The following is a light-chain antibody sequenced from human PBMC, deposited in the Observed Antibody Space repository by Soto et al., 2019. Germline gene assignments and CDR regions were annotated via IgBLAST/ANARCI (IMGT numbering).Light chain of an antibody. V-gene: IGLV2-14*01. CDR1: RGDIGAYNY. CDR2: EVR. CDR3: SSYTTSSTLGV. Sequence: HSVLTQPASVSGSPGQSITISCTGTRGDIGAYNYVSWYQQHPGTPPKLIIYEVRNRPSGVSHRFSGSNSGNKASLTISGLQAEDQADYYCSSYTTSSTLGVFGTGTKVTVL. J-gene: IGLJ1*01.